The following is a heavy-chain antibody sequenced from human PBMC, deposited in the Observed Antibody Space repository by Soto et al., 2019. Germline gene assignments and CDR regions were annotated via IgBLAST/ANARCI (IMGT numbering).Heavy chain of an antibody. CDR1: GGSFRSYA. V-gene: IGHV1-69*12. CDR3: AYSSNHRYFFDS. D-gene: IGHD5-18*01. Sequence: QVQLVQSGAEVKKPGSSVKVSCKASGGSFRSYAVNWVLQAPGQGLECLGGISPIFGTPNYAQKFHGRVSITADDSTSTVYMDLISLTSEDTAVYYCAYSSNHRYFFDSWGQGTLVTVSS. J-gene: IGHJ5*01. CDR2: ISPIFGTP.